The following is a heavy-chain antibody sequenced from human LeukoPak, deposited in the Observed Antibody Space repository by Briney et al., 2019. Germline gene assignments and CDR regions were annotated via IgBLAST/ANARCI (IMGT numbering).Heavy chain of an antibody. CDR1: GXTFSSYA. V-gene: IGHV3-48*03. Sequence: GGSLRLSCAASGXTFSSYAMNWVRQAPGKGLEWVSYISSSGSTIYYADSVKGRFTISRDNAKNSLYLQMNSLRAEDTAVYYCARDGALYGMDVWGQGTTVTVSS. CDR2: ISSSGSTI. J-gene: IGHJ6*02. CDR3: ARDGALYGMDV. D-gene: IGHD3-16*01.